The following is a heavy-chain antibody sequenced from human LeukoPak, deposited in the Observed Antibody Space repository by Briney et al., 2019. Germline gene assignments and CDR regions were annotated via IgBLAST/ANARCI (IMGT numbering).Heavy chain of an antibody. CDR3: AKDMGNHCSGGSCYGDY. CDR2: ISYDGSNK. D-gene: IGHD2-15*01. CDR1: GFTFSSYG. Sequence: GGSLRLSCAASGFTFSSYGMHWVRQAPGKGLEWVAVISYDGSNKYYADSVKGRFTISRDNSKNTLYLQMNSLRAEDTAVYYCAKDMGNHCSGGSCYGDYWGQGTLVTVSS. J-gene: IGHJ4*02. V-gene: IGHV3-30*18.